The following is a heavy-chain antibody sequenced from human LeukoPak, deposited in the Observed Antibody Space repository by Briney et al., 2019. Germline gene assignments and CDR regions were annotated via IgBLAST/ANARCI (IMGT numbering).Heavy chain of an antibody. D-gene: IGHD1-1*01. CDR3: AKDGAWIETNYYYYYMDV. J-gene: IGHJ6*03. CDR2: ISYDGSDE. CDR1: GFTFSSYG. Sequence: GGSLRLSCAASGFTFSSYGMHWVRQAPGKGLEWVAVISYDGSDESYADSVKGRFTISRDNSKNTLYLQMNSLRAEDTAVYYCAKDGAWIETNYYYYYMDVWGKGTTVTVSS. V-gene: IGHV3-30*18.